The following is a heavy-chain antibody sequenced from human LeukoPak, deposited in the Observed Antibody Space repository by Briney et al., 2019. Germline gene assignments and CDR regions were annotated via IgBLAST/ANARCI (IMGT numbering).Heavy chain of an antibody. J-gene: IGHJ6*03. CDR2: ISSSGSTI. D-gene: IGHD6-19*01. CDR1: GFTFSDYY. V-gene: IGHV3-11*01. CDR3: ARGSSGWRGNYYYYYMDV. Sequence: GGSLRLSCAASGFTFSDYYMSWIRQAPGKGLGWVAYISSSGSTIYYADSVKGRFTISRDNAKNSLYLQMNSLRAEDTAVYYCARGSSGWRGNYYYYYMDVWGKGTTVTVSS.